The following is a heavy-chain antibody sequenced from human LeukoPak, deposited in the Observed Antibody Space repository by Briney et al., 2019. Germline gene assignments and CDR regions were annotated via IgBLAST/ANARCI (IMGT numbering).Heavy chain of an antibody. J-gene: IGHJ4*02. CDR3: AKDRDVWGSLLDY. CDR2: ISGSGGRT. D-gene: IGHD3-16*01. Sequence: GGSLRLSCAASGFTFDDYAMHWVRQAPGKGLEWVSGISGSGGRTSYADSVKGRFTIARDKSKNKLYLQMNSLRAEDTAVYYCAKDRDVWGSLLDYWGQGTLVTVSS. CDR1: GFTFDDYA. V-gene: IGHV3-23*01.